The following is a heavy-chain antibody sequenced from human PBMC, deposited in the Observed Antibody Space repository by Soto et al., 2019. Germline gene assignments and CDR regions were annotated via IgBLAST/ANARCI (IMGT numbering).Heavy chain of an antibody. J-gene: IGHJ4*02. CDR3: AREALYSSGWYYSDY. V-gene: IGHV1-18*01. D-gene: IGHD6-13*01. CDR1: GYTFTSDG. Sequence: APVKVSCKASGYTFTSDGISWVRQAPGQGLEWMGWISAYNGNTNYAEKVRGRVTMTTDTSTSTAYMELRSLRSDDTAVYYCAREALYSSGWYYSDYWGQGTPVTVSS. CDR2: ISAYNGNT.